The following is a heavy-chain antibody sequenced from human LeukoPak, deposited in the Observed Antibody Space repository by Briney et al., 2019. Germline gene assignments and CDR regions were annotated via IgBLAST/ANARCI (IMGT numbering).Heavy chain of an antibody. CDR1: GFMFSSYW. D-gene: IGHD3-10*01. CDR2: IKQDGSEK. V-gene: IGHV3-7*01. Sequence: SGGSLRLSCAASGFMFSSYWMSWVRQDPGKGLEWVANIKQDGSEKYYVDSVKGRFTISRDNAKNSLYLQMNSLRAEDTAVYYCARELLLWFGEPSHAFDIWGQGTMVTVSS. CDR3: ARELLLWFGEPSHAFDI. J-gene: IGHJ3*02.